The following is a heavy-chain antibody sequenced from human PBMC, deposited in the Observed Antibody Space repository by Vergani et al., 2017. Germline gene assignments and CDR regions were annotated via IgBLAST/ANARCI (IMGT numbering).Heavy chain of an antibody. J-gene: IGHJ4*02. CDR3: ARVGWLQSFDY. CDR2: IYYIEST. V-gene: IGHV4-39*07. D-gene: IGHD5-24*01. CDR1: GGSISSSSSY. Sequence: QLQLQESGPGLVKPSETLSLTCTVSGGSISSSSSYWGWIRQPPGKGLECIGRIYYIESTYYNPSLKRRVTISVDTSKNQFSLKLSSVTAADTAVYYCARVGWLQSFDYWGQGTLVTVSS.